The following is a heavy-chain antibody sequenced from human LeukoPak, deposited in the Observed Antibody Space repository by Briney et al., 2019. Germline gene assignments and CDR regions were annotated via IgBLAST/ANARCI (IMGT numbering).Heavy chain of an antibody. CDR3: ARAQTPSKFDY. V-gene: IGHV4-59*01. J-gene: IGHJ4*02. CDR2: IFNSGST. Sequence: SETLSLTCTVSGGSISNYYWSWIRQPPGKGLEWIGYIFNSGSTSYNPSLKSRVSISVDTSKNQFSLKVTSVTAADTAVYYCARAQTPSKFDYWGQGTLVTVSS. CDR1: GGSISNYY.